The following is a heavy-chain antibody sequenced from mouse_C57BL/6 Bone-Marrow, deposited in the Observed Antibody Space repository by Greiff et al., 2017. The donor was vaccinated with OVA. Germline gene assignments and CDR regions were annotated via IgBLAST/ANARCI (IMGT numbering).Heavy chain of an antibody. CDR1: GYAFSSSW. V-gene: IGHV1-82*01. CDR2: IYPGDGDT. D-gene: IGHD4-1*01. Sequence: VQLQQSGPELVKPGASVKISCKASGYAFSSSWMNWVKPRPGQGLEWIGRIYPGDGDTTYNGKFKGKATLTVDKSSSTAYMQLSSLTSVDSAVYYCARGCWDFDYWGQGTTLTVSS. J-gene: IGHJ2*01. CDR3: ARGCWDFDY.